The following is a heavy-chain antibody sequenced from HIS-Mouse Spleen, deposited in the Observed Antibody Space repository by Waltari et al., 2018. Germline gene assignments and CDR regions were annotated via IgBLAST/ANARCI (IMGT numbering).Heavy chain of an antibody. CDR2: IYYSGST. CDR3: AREIPYSSSWYDWYFDL. J-gene: IGHJ2*01. Sequence: QLQLQESGPGLVKPSETLSLTCPVSGGSISSSSYYWGWIRQPPGKGLEWIGSIYYSGSTYYNPSLKSRVTISVDTSKNQFSLKLSSVTAADTDVYYCAREIPYSSSWYDWYFDLWGRGTLVTVSS. V-gene: IGHV4-39*07. D-gene: IGHD6-13*01. CDR1: GGSISSSSYY.